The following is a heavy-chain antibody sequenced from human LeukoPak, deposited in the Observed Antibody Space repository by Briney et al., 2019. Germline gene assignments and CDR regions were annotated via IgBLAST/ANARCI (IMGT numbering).Heavy chain of an antibody. J-gene: IGHJ4*02. CDR1: GYTFTSYG. D-gene: IGHD3-10*01. Sequence: ASVKLSCKASGYTFTSYGISWVRQAPGQGLEWMGWISAYNGNTNYAQKLQGRVTMTADTSTSTAYMELRSLRSDDTAVYYCARIELLWFGELVGLIDDWGQGTLATVSS. CDR2: ISAYNGNT. CDR3: ARIELLWFGELVGLIDD. V-gene: IGHV1-18*01.